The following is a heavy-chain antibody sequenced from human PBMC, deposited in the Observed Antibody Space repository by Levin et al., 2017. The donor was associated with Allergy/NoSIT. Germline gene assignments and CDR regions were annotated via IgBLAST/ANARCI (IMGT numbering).Heavy chain of an antibody. J-gene: IGHJ4*02. CDR1: GFTFSNYA. V-gene: IGHV3-23*01. Sequence: TGESLKISCAASGFTFSNYAMSWVRQAPGKGLEWVSLISGGGGNTYYADSVKGRFTISRDISKNTLYLQMSSLRAEDTALYYCAKDVRSGGGGFDYWGQGTLVTVSS. CDR3: AKDVRSGGGGFDY. D-gene: IGHD2-15*01. CDR2: ISGGGGNT.